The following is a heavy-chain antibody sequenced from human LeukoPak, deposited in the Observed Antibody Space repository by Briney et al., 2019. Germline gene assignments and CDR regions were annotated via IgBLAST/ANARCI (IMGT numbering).Heavy chain of an antibody. CDR2: IYPGDSDT. Sequence: GASLQISCRGSGYSFTTYWIGWVRQLPGKGLEWMGIIYPGDSDTRYSPSFQGQVTISADKSISTAYLQWSSLKASDTAMYYCARGNSGSYLRYFDYWGQGTLVTVSS. V-gene: IGHV5-51*01. CDR1: GYSFTTYW. D-gene: IGHD1-26*01. J-gene: IGHJ4*02. CDR3: ARGNSGSYLRYFDY.